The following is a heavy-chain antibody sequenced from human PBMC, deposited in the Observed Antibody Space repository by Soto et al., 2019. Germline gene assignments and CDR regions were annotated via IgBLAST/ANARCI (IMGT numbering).Heavy chain of an antibody. Sequence: PSETLPLTCTVSGGSISSYYWSWIRQPPGKGLEWIGYIYYSGSTNYNPSLKSRVNISVDTSKNQFPLKLNSMTAADTAVYYCARHNYGSGSTYFDYWGQGTLVTVSS. CDR3: ARHNYGSGSTYFDY. CDR1: GGSISSYY. J-gene: IGHJ4*02. D-gene: IGHD3-10*01. CDR2: IYYSGST. V-gene: IGHV4-59*08.